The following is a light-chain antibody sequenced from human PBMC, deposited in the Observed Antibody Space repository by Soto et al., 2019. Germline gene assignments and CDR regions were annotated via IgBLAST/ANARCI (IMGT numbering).Light chain of an antibody. CDR2: SNN. CDR3: AAWDDSLNSVV. J-gene: IGLJ2*01. V-gene: IGLV1-44*01. CDR1: SSNIGSHS. Sequence: QSVLTQPPSASGTPGRRVTISCSGSSSNIGSHSVNWYQQLPGTAPKLLIYSNNQRPSGVPDRFSGSKSGTSVSLAISGLQSEDEADYYCAAWDDSLNSVVLGGGTKLTVL.